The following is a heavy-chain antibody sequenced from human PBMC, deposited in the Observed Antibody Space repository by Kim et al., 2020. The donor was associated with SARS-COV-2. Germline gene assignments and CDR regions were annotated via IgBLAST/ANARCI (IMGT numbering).Heavy chain of an antibody. CDR1: GFTFSSYS. V-gene: IGHV3-21*01. Sequence: GGSLRLSCAASGFTFSSYSMNWVRQAPGKGLEWVSSISSSSSYIYYADSVKGRFTISRDNAKNSLYLQMNSLRAEDTAVYYCARGVRYAIDAFDIWGQGTMVTVSS. CDR3: ARGVRYAIDAFDI. D-gene: IGHD2-8*01. CDR2: ISSSSSYI. J-gene: IGHJ3*02.